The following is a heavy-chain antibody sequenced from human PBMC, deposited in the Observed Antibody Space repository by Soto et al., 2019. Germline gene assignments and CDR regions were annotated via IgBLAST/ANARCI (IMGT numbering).Heavy chain of an antibody. V-gene: IGHV4-61*01. CDR1: GGSVSSGSYY. D-gene: IGHD3-3*01. Sequence: SETLSLTCTVPGGSVSSGSYYWSWIRQPPGKGLEWIGYIYYSGSTNYNPSLKSRVTISVDTSKNQFSLKLSSVTAADTAVYYCARGSYGLRFLEWSPMYYYGMDVWGQGTTVTVSS. CDR2: IYYSGST. CDR3: ARGSYGLRFLEWSPMYYYGMDV. J-gene: IGHJ6*02.